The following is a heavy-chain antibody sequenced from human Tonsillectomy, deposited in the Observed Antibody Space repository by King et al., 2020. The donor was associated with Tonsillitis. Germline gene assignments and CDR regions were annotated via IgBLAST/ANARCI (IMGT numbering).Heavy chain of an antibody. J-gene: IGHJ3*02. CDR2: ISGGGGST. V-gene: IGHV3-23*04. D-gene: IGHD1-26*01. CDR3: AKVWVEWGATIRDAFDI. Sequence: QLVQSGGDLVQPGGSLRLSYAASGFTFRSYAMSWVRQAPGKGLEWVSAISGGGGSTYYADSVKGRFTISRDNSKNTLYLQMNSLRAEDTALYYCAKVWVEWGATIRDAFDIWGQGTMVTVSS. CDR1: GFTFRSYA.